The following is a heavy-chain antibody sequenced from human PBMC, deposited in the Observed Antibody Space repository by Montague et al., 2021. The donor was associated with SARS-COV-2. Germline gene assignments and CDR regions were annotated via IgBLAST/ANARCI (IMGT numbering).Heavy chain of an antibody. D-gene: IGHD3-10*01. V-gene: IGHV3-30*04. CDR2: ISYDGSNK. J-gene: IGHJ5*02. CDR3: ARDGPAPGPLWFGELHLNWFDP. Sequence: SLRLSCAASGFTFSSYAMHWVRQAPGKGLEWVAVISYDGSNKYYADSVKGRFTISRDNSKNTLYLQMNSLRAEDTAVYYCARDGPAPGPLWFGELHLNWFDPWGQGTLVTVSS. CDR1: GFTFSSYA.